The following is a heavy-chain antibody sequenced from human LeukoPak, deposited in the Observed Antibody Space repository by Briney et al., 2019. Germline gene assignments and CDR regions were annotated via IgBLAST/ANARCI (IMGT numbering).Heavy chain of an antibody. CDR1: GGSISSSSYY. J-gene: IGHJ4*02. CDR2: IYYSGST. V-gene: IGHV4-39*01. Sequence: SETLSLTCTVSGGSISSSSYYWGWIRQPPGKGLEWIGSIYYSGSTYYNPSLKSRVTISVDTSKNQFSLKLSSVTAADTAVYYCARHRRDSSEYWGQRTLVTFSS. CDR3: ARHRRDSSEY. D-gene: IGHD6-13*01.